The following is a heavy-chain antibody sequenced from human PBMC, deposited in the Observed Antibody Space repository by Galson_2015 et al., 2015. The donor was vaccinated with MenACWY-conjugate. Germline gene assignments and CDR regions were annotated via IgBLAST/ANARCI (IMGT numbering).Heavy chain of an antibody. V-gene: IGHV3-7*03. Sequence: SLRLSCAASGFIFNNYWMSWVRQVPGKGPEWVANIKQDGSEKYYVDSVRGRFTISRDNAKNSLYLQMSSLRAEDTAVYYRARDLGFYCSRNDCYSPYWGQGTLVTVSS. CDR3: ARDLGFYCSRNDCYSPY. CDR1: GFIFNNYW. D-gene: IGHD2-2*01. J-gene: IGHJ4*02. CDR2: IKQDGSEK.